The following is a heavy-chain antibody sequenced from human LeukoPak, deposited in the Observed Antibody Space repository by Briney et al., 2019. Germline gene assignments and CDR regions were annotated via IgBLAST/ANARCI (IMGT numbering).Heavy chain of an antibody. J-gene: IGHJ4*02. CDR1: GFTFSSYS. D-gene: IGHD6-19*01. CDR3: ARDPGIAVAGHNDY. CDR2: ISSSSSYI. Sequence: GGSLRLSCAASGFTFSSYSMNWVRQPPGKGLEWVSSISSSSSYIYYADSVKGRFTISRDNAKNSLYLQMNSLRAEDTAVYYCARDPGIAVAGHNDYWGQGTLVTVSS. V-gene: IGHV3-21*01.